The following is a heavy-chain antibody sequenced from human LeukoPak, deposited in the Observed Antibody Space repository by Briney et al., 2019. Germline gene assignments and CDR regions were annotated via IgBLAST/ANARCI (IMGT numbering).Heavy chain of an antibody. CDR3: ARASLLYGSGSYNWFDP. CDR1: GFTFSSYA. CDR2: ISSSSSYI. J-gene: IGHJ5*02. D-gene: IGHD3-10*01. V-gene: IGHV3-21*01. Sequence: GGSLRLSCAASGFTFSSYAMSWVRQAPGKGLEWVSSISSSSSYIYYADSVKGRFTISRDNAKNSLYLQMNSLRAEDTAVYYCARASLLYGSGSYNWFDPWGQGTLVTVSS.